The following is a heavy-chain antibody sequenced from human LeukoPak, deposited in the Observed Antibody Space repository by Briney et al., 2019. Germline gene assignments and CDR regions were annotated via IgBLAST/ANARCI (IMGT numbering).Heavy chain of an antibody. Sequence: GASVNVSCKASGYTFTGYYMHWVRQAPGQGLEWMGWINPNSGGTNYAQKFQGRVTMTRDTSISTAYMELSRLRSDDTAVYYCARDPSYYDFWSGYYGNPAYYFDYWGQGTLVTVSS. D-gene: IGHD3-3*01. J-gene: IGHJ4*02. V-gene: IGHV1-2*02. CDR3: ARDPSYYDFWSGYYGNPAYYFDY. CDR1: GYTFTGYY. CDR2: INPNSGGT.